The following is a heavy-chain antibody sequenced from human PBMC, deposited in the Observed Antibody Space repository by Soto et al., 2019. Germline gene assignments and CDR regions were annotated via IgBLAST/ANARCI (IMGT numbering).Heavy chain of an antibody. CDR3: ARAIVVVPAAMYYYYGMDV. D-gene: IGHD2-2*01. V-gene: IGHV1-69*13. CDR1: GGTFSSYA. CDR2: IIPIFGTA. Sequence: SVKVSCKASGGTFSSYAISWVRQAPGQGLEWMGGIIPIFGTANYAQKFQGRVTITADESTSTAYMELSSLRSEDTAVYYCARAIVVVPAAMYYYYGMDVWGQGTTVTVSS. J-gene: IGHJ6*02.